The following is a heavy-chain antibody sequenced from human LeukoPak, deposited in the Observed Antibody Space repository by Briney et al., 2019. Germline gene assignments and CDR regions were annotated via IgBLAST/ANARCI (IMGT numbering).Heavy chain of an antibody. Sequence: GGSLTLSCPASGFSFISYVMNWVRQAPGKGLEWVSPISKNDSYIYYADSVKGRFTISRDNAKNSLYLQMNSLRAEDTAVYYCARDVRGSGSYPTYYYTGMDVWGQGTTVTVSS. CDR3: ARDVRGSGSYPTYYYTGMDV. CDR1: GFSFISYV. CDR2: ISKNDSYI. J-gene: IGHJ6*02. V-gene: IGHV3-21*01. D-gene: IGHD3-10*01.